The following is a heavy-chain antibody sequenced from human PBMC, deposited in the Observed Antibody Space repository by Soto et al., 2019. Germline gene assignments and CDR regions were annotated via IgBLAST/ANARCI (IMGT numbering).Heavy chain of an antibody. CDR2: ISYDGSNK. J-gene: IGHJ4*02. CDR3: ASLEMATSFDY. Sequence: PGGSLRLSCAASGFTFSSYAMHWVRQAPGKGLEWVAVISYDGSNKYYADSVKGRFTISRDNSKNTLYLQMNSLRAEDTAVYYCASLEMATSFDYWGQGTLVTVSS. D-gene: IGHD5-12*01. V-gene: IGHV3-30-3*01. CDR1: GFTFSSYA.